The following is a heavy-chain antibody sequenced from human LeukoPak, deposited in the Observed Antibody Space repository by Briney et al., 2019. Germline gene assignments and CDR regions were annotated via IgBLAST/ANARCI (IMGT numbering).Heavy chain of an antibody. D-gene: IGHD1-26*01. J-gene: IGHJ4*02. CDR2: ISSNGGST. CDR1: GFTFSSYA. CDR3: VKDPRAMGGATPPYYFDY. V-gene: IGHV3-64D*06. Sequence: PGGSLRLSCSASGFTFSSYAMHWVRQAPGKGLEYVSAISSNGGSTYYADSVKGRFTISRDNSKNTMYLQMSSLRAEDTAVYYCVKDPRAMGGATPPYYFDYWGQGTLVTVSS.